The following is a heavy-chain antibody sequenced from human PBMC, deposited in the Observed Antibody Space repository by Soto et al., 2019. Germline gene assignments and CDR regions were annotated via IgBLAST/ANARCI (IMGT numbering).Heavy chain of an antibody. CDR2: INAGNGNT. V-gene: IGHV1-3*01. Sequence: ASVKVSCKASGYTFTSYAMHWVRQAPGQRLEWMGWINAGNGNTKYSQKFQGRVTITRDTSASTAYMELSSLRSEDTAVYYCAIGIVVVPAAIFPDAFDIWGQGTMVTVSS. D-gene: IGHD2-2*01. J-gene: IGHJ3*02. CDR3: AIGIVVVPAAIFPDAFDI. CDR1: GYTFTSYA.